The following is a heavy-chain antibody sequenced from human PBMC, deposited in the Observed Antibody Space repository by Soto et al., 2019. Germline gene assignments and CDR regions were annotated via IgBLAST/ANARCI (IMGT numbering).Heavy chain of an antibody. V-gene: IGHV1-18*01. CDR1: GYTFTSYG. D-gene: IGHD3-10*01. CDR2: ISAYNGNT. Sequence: GASVKVSCKASGYTFTSYGISWVRQAPGQGLEWMGWISAYNGNTNYAQKLQGRVTMTTDTSTSTAYMELRSLRSDDTAVYYCARDVWFGELLDYYYYYGMDVWGQGTKVTVSS. CDR3: ARDVWFGELLDYYYYYGMDV. J-gene: IGHJ6*02.